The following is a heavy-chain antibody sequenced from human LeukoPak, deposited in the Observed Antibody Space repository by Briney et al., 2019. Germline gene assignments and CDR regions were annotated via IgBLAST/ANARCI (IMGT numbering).Heavy chain of an antibody. V-gene: IGHV3-23*01. CDR1: GFTFSSYA. CDR2: ICGSGGST. J-gene: IGHJ4*02. D-gene: IGHD3-9*01. Sequence: GASLRLSCAASGFTFSSYAMSWVRPAPGRGLEWVSSICGSGGSTYYADSVKGRFTISRDNSKNTLYLQMNSLRAEDTAVYYCASLPTHYDILTGRFDYWGQGTLVTVSS. CDR3: ASLPTHYDILTGRFDY.